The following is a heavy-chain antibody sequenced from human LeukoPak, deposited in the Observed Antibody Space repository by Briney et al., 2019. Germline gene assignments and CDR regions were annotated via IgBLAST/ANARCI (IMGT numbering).Heavy chain of an antibody. D-gene: IGHD3-3*01. V-gene: IGHV3-33*01. J-gene: IGHJ6*03. CDR3: ASRLYGYDFWSGYYTTDWYMDV. Sequence: GGSLRLSCAASGFTFSSYGMHWVRQAPGKGLEWVAVIWYDGSNKYYADSVKGRFTISRDNSKNTLYLQMNSLRAEDTAVYYCASRLYGYDFWSGYYTTDWYMDVWGKGTTVTVSS. CDR2: IWYDGSNK. CDR1: GFTFSSYG.